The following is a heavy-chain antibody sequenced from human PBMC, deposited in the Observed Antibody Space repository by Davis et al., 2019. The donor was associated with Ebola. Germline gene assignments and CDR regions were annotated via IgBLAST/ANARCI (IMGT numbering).Heavy chain of an antibody. CDR3: ARHHRYCSSASCYYMDV. CDR2: INWNGGST. Sequence: GESLKISCAASGFTFDDYGMSWVRQAPGKGLEWVSSINWNGGSTGYVDSVKGRFTISRDNAKNSLSLQLNSLRAEDTALYYCARHHRYCSSASCYYMDVWGKGTTVTVSS. D-gene: IGHD2-2*01. J-gene: IGHJ6*03. CDR1: GFTFDDYG. V-gene: IGHV3-20*04.